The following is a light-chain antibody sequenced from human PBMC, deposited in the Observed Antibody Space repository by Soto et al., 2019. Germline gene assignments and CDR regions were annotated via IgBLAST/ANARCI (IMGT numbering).Light chain of an antibody. J-gene: IGLJ2*01. CDR1: SSDVGGYNY. CDR2: DVS. Sequence: QSVLTQPASVSGSPGQSITISCTGTSSDVGGYNYVSWYQQHPGKAPKLMIYDVSNRPSGVSNRFSGSKSGNTASLTISGVQADDEADYYCSSYTGARTIVIFGGGTQLTVL. CDR3: SSYTGARTIVI. V-gene: IGLV2-14*01.